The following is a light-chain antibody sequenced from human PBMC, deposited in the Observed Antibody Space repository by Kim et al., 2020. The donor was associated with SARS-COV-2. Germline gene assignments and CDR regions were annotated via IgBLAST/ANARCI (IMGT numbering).Light chain of an antibody. CDR1: QSLVYSDGNTY. V-gene: IGKV2-30*01. CDR3: MQGIHPIT. J-gene: IGKJ5*01. CDR2: KVS. Sequence: VMMTQSPLSLPVTLGQPASISCRSSQSLVYSDGNTYLNWCQQRPGQSPRRLIYKVSNRDSGVPDRFSGSGSGTDFTLKISRVEAEDVGVYYCMQGIHPITFGQGTRLEIK.